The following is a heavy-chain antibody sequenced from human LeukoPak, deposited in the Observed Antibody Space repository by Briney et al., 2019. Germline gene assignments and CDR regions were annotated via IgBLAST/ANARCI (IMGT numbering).Heavy chain of an antibody. D-gene: IGHD5-12*01. V-gene: IGHV3-11*04. Sequence: PGGCLRLSCAVSGFTVTDDYMNWIRQAPGKGLEWVSYISTGGYPTYYADSVKGRFTISRDTATNTLYLQMNSLRVDDTGVYYCARRLHVDVWGRGTTVTVSS. CDR1: GFTVTDDY. J-gene: IGHJ6*04. CDR2: ISTGGYPT. CDR3: ARRLHVDV.